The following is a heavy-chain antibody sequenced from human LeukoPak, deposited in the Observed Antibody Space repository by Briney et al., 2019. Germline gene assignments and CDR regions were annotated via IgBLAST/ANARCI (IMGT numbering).Heavy chain of an antibody. D-gene: IGHD3-22*01. Sequence: ASVKVTCKASGGTFSSYAISWVRQAPGQGLEWMGRIIPILGIANYAQKFQGRVTITADKSTSTAYMELSSLRSEDTAVYYCARSTIVVVMPDYWGQGTLVTVSS. CDR2: IIPILGIA. V-gene: IGHV1-69*04. CDR1: GGTFSSYA. J-gene: IGHJ4*02. CDR3: ARSTIVVVMPDY.